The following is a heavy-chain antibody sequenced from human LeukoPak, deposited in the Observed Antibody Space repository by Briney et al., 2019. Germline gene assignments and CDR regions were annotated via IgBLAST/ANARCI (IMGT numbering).Heavy chain of an antibody. CDR3: ARGVRPRGYCSGGSCYELDY. Sequence: SSVKVSCKASGGTFSSYAISRLRQAPGQGLEWMGIIIPILGIANYAQKFQGRVTITADKSTSTAYMELSSLRSEDTAVYYCARGVRPRGYCSGGSCYELDYWGQGTLVTVSS. D-gene: IGHD2-15*01. J-gene: IGHJ4*02. CDR1: GGTFSSYA. CDR2: IIPILGIA. V-gene: IGHV1-69*04.